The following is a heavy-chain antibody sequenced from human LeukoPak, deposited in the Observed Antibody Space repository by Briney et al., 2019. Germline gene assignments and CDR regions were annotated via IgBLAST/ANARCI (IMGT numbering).Heavy chain of an antibody. D-gene: IGHD2-2*01. V-gene: IGHV1-69*05. CDR1: GGTFSSDA. J-gene: IGHJ6*04. CDR2: IIPIFETA. Sequence: SVKVSCKASGGTFSSDAISWVRQAPGQGLEWMGGIIPIFETADYAQKFQGRVTITTDESTSTAYMELSSLRSEDTAVYYCARAFPGFKRGYQLLTEGLDVWGKGTTVTVSS. CDR3: ARAFPGFKRGYQLLTEGLDV.